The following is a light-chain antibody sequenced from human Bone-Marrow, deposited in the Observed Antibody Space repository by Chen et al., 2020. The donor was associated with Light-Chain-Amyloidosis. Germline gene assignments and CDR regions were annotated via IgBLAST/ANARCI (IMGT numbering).Light chain of an antibody. CDR3: SIFTSGCSYV. Sequence: QSALSQRASVSGPTAQSITISCTGTSGDVGTYNVVSWYKQHPGKPPKVMIYAVSNRPFGVSSRYSGTKSDNTASLAISGLQAEDEADYYWSIFTSGCSYVFGPGTKVTVL. V-gene: IGLV2-14*01. J-gene: IGLJ1*01. CDR2: AVS. CDR1: SGDVGTYNV.